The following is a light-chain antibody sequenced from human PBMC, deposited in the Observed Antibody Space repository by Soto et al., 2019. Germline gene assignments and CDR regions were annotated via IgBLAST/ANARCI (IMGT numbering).Light chain of an antibody. Sequence: QSALTQPASVSGSPGQSITISCTGTSSDVGRYNYVSWYQQHPGKAPKLMIYDVSNRPSGVSIRFSGSKSGNTASLTISGLQAEDDADYYCSSYTGSNNVVFGGGTKLTVL. V-gene: IGLV2-14*03. CDR2: DVS. CDR3: SSYTGSNNVV. CDR1: SSDVGRYNY. J-gene: IGLJ2*01.